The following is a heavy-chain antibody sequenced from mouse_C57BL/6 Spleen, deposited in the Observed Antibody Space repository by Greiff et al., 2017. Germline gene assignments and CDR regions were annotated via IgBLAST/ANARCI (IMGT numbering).Heavy chain of an antibody. J-gene: IGHJ1*03. D-gene: IGHD1-1*01. V-gene: IGHV1-62-2*01. CDR1: GYTFTEYT. Sequence: VQLQQSGAELVKPGASVKLSCKASGYTFTEYTIHWVKQRSGQGLEWIGWFYPGSGSIKYNEKFKDKATLTADKSSSTVYMELSRLTSEDSAVYFCARHEDYGSSYSSYWYFDVWGTGTTVTVSS. CDR3: ARHEDYGSSYSSYWYFDV. CDR2: FYPGSGSI.